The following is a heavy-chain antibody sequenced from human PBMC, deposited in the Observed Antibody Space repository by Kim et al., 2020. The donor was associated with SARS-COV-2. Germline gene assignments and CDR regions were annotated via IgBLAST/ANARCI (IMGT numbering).Heavy chain of an antibody. D-gene: IGHD6-19*01. CDR3: ARDMVAGTPAPFDY. Sequence: ASVKVSCEASGYTFIKYAIHWMRQAPGQRLEWMGWISAGSGNTRYSQKFQGRVTITRDTSASTAYLDLGSLRSEDTALYYCARDMVAGTPAPFDYWGQGTLVNVSS. J-gene: IGHJ4*02. CDR1: GYTFIKYA. CDR2: ISAGSGNT. V-gene: IGHV1-3*01.